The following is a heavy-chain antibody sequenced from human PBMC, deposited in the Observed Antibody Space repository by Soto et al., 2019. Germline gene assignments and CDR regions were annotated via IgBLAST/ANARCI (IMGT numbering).Heavy chain of an antibody. CDR1: GFTFNSYW. V-gene: IGHV3-7*05. J-gene: IGHJ4*02. D-gene: IGHD3-9*01. CDR2: IKEDGSEK. Sequence: EVQLVESGGGLVQPGGSLRLSCAASGFTFNSYWMSWVRQTPGKRLEWVASIKEDGSEKTYVDSVKGRFTISRDNAKNSLYLQLNSLRAEDTAVYYCTRGDTFFDVLTGFFDYWGQRTLVTVSS. CDR3: TRGDTFFDVLTGFFDY.